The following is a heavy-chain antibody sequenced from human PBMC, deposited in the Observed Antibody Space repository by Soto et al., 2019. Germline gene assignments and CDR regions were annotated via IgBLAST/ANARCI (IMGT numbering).Heavy chain of an antibody. CDR1: GFTVSSNY. V-gene: IGHV3-53*01. Sequence: EVQLVESGGGLIQPGGSLRLSCAASGFTVSSNYMSWVHQAPGKGLEWVSVIYSGGSTYYADSVKGRFTISRDNSKNTLYLQMNSLRAEDTAVYYCASDGLPEGPYYYYYGMDVWGQGTTVTVSS. J-gene: IGHJ6*02. CDR3: ASDGLPEGPYYYYYGMDV. CDR2: IYSGGST.